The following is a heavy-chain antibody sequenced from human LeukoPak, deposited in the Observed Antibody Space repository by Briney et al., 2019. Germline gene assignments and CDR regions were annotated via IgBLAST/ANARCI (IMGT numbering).Heavy chain of an antibody. Sequence: PGGSLRLSCAASGFTFSSYAMSWVRQAPGKGLEWVSAISGSGGSTYYADSVKGRFTISRDNSKNTLYLQMNSLRAEDTAVYYCAKWEMIQLWFRLDYWGQGTLVTVSS. CDR2: ISGSGGST. D-gene: IGHD5-18*01. V-gene: IGHV3-23*01. CDR3: AKWEMIQLWFRLDY. CDR1: GFTFSSYA. J-gene: IGHJ4*02.